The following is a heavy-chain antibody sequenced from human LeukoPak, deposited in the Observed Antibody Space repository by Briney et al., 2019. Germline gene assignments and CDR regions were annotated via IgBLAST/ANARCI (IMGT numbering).Heavy chain of an antibody. J-gene: IGHJ4*02. CDR1: GYTFTGYY. D-gene: IGHD6-13*01. Sequence: GASVKVSCKTSGYTFTGYYMHWVRQAPGQGLEWMGWINPNSGGTSYAQKFQGRVTMTRDTSINTSHMDLSRLRSDDTAVYCARGGDSSSWFTSPDYWGQGTLVTVSS. CDR2: INPNSGGT. V-gene: IGHV1-2*02. CDR3: ARGGDSSSWFTSPDY.